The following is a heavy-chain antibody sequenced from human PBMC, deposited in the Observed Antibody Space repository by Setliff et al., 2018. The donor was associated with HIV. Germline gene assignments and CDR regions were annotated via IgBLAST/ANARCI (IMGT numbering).Heavy chain of an antibody. J-gene: IGHJ6*03. CDR2: MNPDSGNT. CDR1: GYTFTDFG. CDR3: ARTRSGGSSVYNYYYMDV. V-gene: IGHV1-8*03. Sequence: GASVKVSCKASGYTFTDFGITLVEQAPGQWLEWMGWMNPDSGNTGSAQNFQGRLTITWNTSISTAYMELGSLGFDDTAVYFCARTRSGGSSVYNYYYMDVWGQGTAVTVSS. D-gene: IGHD2-15*01.